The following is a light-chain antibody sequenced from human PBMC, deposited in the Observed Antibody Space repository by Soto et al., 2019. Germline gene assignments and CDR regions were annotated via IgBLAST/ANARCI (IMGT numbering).Light chain of an antibody. CDR1: QSVSSY. V-gene: IGKV3-11*01. Sequence: EIVLTQSPATLSLSPGERATLSCRASQSVSSYLAWYQQKPGQAPRLLIYDASNRATGIPARFSGTGSGTEFTLTISSLQSEDFAVYYCQQYNKWPLTFGGGTKVDI. CDR3: QQYNKWPLT. CDR2: DAS. J-gene: IGKJ4*01.